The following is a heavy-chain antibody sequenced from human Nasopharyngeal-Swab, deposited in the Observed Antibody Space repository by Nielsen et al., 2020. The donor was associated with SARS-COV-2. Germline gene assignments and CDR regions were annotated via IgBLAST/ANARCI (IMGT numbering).Heavy chain of an antibody. CDR2: ISYDGSNK. V-gene: IGHV3-30*18. CDR1: GFTFSSYG. D-gene: IGHD3-16*01. J-gene: IGHJ6*03. CDR3: AKEGDYYYYMDV. Sequence: SLKLSCAASGFTFSSYGMHWVRQAPGKGLEWVAVISYDGSNKYYADSVKGRFTISRDNSKNTLYLQMNSLRAEDTAVYYCAKEGDYYYYMDVWGKGTTVTVSS.